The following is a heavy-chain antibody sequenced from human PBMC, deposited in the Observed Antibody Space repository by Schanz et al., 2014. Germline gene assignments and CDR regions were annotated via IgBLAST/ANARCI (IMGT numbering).Heavy chain of an antibody. J-gene: IGHJ5*02. Sequence: LLVESGGGLVQPGGSLRLSCAASGFTFSNNWMHWFRQGPGKGLSWVARIDGEGSDTRYADSVKGRFTISRDNARNTVSLQRNSLRAEDTTVYYCVRDEGISIGVWSDPWGQGTLVTVSS. V-gene: IGHV3-74*01. CDR1: GFTFSNNW. CDR2: IDGEGSDT. D-gene: IGHD3-3*02. CDR3: VRDEGISIGVWSDP.